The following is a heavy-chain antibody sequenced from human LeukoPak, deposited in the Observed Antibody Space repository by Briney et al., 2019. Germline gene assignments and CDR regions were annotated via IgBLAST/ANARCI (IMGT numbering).Heavy chain of an antibody. Sequence: GESLKISCKASGYIFTNLWIGWVRQMPGKGLEWMGIISPGNSDTRYRPSFQGQVTMSADKSINTAYLQWNSLKASDSALYYCARLISSSWYEFDFWGQGTLVTVSS. D-gene: IGHD6-13*01. CDR1: GYIFTNLW. CDR2: ISPGNSDT. J-gene: IGHJ4*02. V-gene: IGHV5-51*01. CDR3: ARLISSSWYEFDF.